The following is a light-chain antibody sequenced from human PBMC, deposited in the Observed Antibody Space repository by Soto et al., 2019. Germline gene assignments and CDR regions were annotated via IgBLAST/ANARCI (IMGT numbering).Light chain of an antibody. CDR2: WAS. J-gene: IGKJ4*01. CDR3: QQYYSTPLT. Sequence: DIVMTQSPDSLAVSLGERATINCKSSQSVLYSSNNKNYLAWYQQRSGQPPKLLISWASTRESGVPDRFSGSGSGTDFTLTISSLQAEDVAVYYCQQYYSTPLTCGGGTKVEIK. V-gene: IGKV4-1*01. CDR1: QSVLYSSNNKNY.